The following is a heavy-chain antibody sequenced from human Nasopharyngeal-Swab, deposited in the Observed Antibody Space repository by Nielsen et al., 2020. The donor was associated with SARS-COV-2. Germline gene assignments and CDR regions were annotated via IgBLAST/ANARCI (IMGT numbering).Heavy chain of an antibody. D-gene: IGHD2-8*01. CDR2: IYHSGST. Sequence: WIRQPPGKGLEWIGSIYHSGSTYYNPSLKSRVTISADTSKNQFSLKLSSVTAADTAVYYCARVLYNYYYYYYMDVWGKGTTVTVSS. J-gene: IGHJ6*03. CDR3: ARVLYNYYYYYYMDV. V-gene: IGHV4-38-2*02.